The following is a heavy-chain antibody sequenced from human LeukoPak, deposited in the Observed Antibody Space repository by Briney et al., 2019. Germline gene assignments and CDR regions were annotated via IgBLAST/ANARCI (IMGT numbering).Heavy chain of an antibody. CDR2: IYSGGST. V-gene: IGHV3-53*01. CDR1: GFTVSSNY. D-gene: IGHD3-10*01. J-gene: IGHJ6*03. Sequence: GGSLRLSCAASGFTVSSNYMGWVRQAPGKGLEWVSVIYSGGSTYYADSVKGRFTISRDNSKNTLYLQMNSLRAEDTAVYYCARGRGSYYYYYMDVWGKGTTVTVSS. CDR3: ARGRGSYYYYYMDV.